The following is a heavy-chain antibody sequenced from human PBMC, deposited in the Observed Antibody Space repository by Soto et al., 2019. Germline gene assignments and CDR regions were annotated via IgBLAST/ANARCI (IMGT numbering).Heavy chain of an antibody. CDR1: GFTFYSSA. J-gene: IGHJ4*02. Sequence: PGGSLRLSCAASGFTFYSSAMSWVRQAPGKGLERVSAISTTGGNTLYADSVKGRFTISRDNSKNTLYLQMNSLRAEDTAIYYSAKPWGGSSRESRVFGSGGQGTRVTVSS. CDR3: AKPWGGSSRESRVFGS. D-gene: IGHD1-26*01. CDR2: ISTTGGNT. V-gene: IGHV3-23*01.